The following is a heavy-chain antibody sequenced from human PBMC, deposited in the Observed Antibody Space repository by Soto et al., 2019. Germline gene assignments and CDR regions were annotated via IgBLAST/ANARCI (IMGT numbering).Heavy chain of an antibody. CDR2: IYHSGST. Sequence: QVQLQESGPGLVKPSGTLSLTCAVSGGSISSSNWWSWVRQPPGKGLEWIGEIYHSGSTNYNPSLKSRVTISVDKSKTQFSLKLSSVTAADTAVYYGARAAGYGSSTSCYRGWFDPWGQGTLVTVSS. CDR1: GGSISSSNW. CDR3: ARAAGYGSSTSCYRGWFDP. V-gene: IGHV4-4*02. D-gene: IGHD2-2*02. J-gene: IGHJ5*02.